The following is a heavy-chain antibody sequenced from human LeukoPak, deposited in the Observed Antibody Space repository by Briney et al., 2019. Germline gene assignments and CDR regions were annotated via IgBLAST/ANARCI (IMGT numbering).Heavy chain of an antibody. Sequence: GGSLRLSCAASGFTFSSYEMNWVRQAPGKGLEWVSYISSSGSTIYYADSVKGRFTISRDNAKNSLYLQMNSLRAEDTAVYYCARVGFGELGLVAFDIWGQGTMVTVSS. J-gene: IGHJ3*02. CDR1: GFTFSSYE. CDR2: ISSSGSTI. D-gene: IGHD3-10*01. V-gene: IGHV3-48*03. CDR3: ARVGFGELGLVAFDI.